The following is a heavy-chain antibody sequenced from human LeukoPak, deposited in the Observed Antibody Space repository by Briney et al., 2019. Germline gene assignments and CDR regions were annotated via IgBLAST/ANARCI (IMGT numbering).Heavy chain of an antibody. CDR1: GGSISGYY. D-gene: IGHD4-17*01. Sequence: SSETLSLTCTVSGGSISGYYWSWIRQPPGKGLEWIGYIYYSGSTNYNPSLKSRVTISVDTSKNQFSLKLSSVTAADTAVYYCARSITVTTYLFDYWGQGTLVTVSS. CDR2: IYYSGST. J-gene: IGHJ4*02. V-gene: IGHV4-59*08. CDR3: ARSITVTTYLFDY.